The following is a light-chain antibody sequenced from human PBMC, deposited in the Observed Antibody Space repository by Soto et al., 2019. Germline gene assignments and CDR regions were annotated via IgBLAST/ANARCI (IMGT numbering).Light chain of an antibody. CDR2: HAS. CDR1: QSITSN. Sequence: VVLTQSPGTLSLSPGERATLSCRASQSITSNYLAWYQQKPGQAPRLLIYHASTRATGIPARFSGSGSGTEFTLTISSLQSEDFAVYYCQQYNQWPPWTFGQGTKVDIK. V-gene: IGKV3D-15*01. J-gene: IGKJ1*01. CDR3: QQYNQWPPWT.